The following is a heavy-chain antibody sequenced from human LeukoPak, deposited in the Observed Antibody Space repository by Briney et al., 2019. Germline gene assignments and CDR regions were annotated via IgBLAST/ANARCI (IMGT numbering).Heavy chain of an antibody. J-gene: IGHJ3*02. CDR3: AKLVNSGTPHDAFDI. V-gene: IGHV3-9*01. CDR1: GFTFDDYA. D-gene: IGHD4-23*01. CDR2: ISWNSGSI. Sequence: GRPLRLSCAASGFTFDDYAMHWVRQAPGKGLEWVSGISWNSGSIGYADSVKGRFTISRDNAKNSLYLQMNSLRAEDTALYYCAKLVNSGTPHDAFDIRGQGTMVTVSS.